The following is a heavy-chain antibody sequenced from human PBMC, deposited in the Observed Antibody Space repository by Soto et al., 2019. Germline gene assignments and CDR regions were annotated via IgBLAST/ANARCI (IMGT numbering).Heavy chain of an antibody. CDR1: GFSLDTRTAG. V-gene: IGHV2-5*02. D-gene: IGHD3-16*02. Sequence: QITLKESGPTLVEPTQTLTLTCTFSGFSLDTRTAGVGWIRQPPGKALEWVAIIYWDNDKRYSPSLRSRLAIDKDTSKNQVFLTMTALDPVDTGTYYCAHIMITYGGVIGLDAFDIWGQGTMVTVSS. CDR2: IYWDNDK. CDR3: AHIMITYGGVIGLDAFDI. J-gene: IGHJ3*02.